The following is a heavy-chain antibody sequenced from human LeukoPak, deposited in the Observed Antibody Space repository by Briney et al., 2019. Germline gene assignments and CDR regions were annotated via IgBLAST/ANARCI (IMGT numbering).Heavy chain of an antibody. CDR1: GFTFSSYV. D-gene: IGHD3-10*01. CDR3: ARDRYGSGTFDY. V-gene: IGHV3-64D*06. J-gene: IGHJ4*02. CDR2: INSNGGST. Sequence: PGGSLRLSCLASGFTFSSYVMHWVRQAPGKGLEYVSDINSNGGSTNYADSVKGRFTISRDNSKNTLYLQMSSLRAEDTAVYYCARDRYGSGTFDYWGQGTLVTVSS.